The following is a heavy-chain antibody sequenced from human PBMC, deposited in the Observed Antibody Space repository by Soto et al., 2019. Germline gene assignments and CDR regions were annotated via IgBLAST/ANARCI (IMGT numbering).Heavy chain of an antibody. V-gene: IGHV6-1*01. J-gene: IGHJ5*02. Sequence: PSQTLSLTCAISGGSVSSNSAAWNWIRQSPSRGLEWLGRTYYRSKWYNDYAVSVKSRITINPDTSKNQFSLQLNSVTPEDTAVYYCARRTVSADNNGWPFEDWFEPWGQGTLVTVSS. CDR1: GGSVSSNSAA. D-gene: IGHD6-19*01. CDR3: ARRTVSADNNGWPFEDWFEP. CDR2: TYYRSKWYN.